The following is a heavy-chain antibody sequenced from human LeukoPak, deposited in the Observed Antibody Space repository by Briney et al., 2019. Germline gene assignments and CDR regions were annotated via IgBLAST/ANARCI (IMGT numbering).Heavy chain of an antibody. Sequence: SETLSLTCTVSGGSIRSHYWSWSRQPPGKGLEWIGHIYSSGSTNYNPSLKSRVTISLDTSKNQFSLKLSSVTATDTAVYYCARGIVVFTLRYPHLDYWGQGTLVTVSS. CDR1: GGSIRSHY. D-gene: IGHD3-22*01. CDR3: ARGIVVFTLRYPHLDY. V-gene: IGHV4-59*11. J-gene: IGHJ4*02. CDR2: IYSSGST.